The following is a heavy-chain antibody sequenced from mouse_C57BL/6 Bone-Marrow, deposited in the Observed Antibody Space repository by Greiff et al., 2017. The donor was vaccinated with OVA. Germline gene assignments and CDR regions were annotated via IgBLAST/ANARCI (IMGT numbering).Heavy chain of an antibody. D-gene: IGHD3-3*01. J-gene: IGHJ1*03. CDR1: GYPFTNYW. CDR3: ARSRTGTVWYVDV. V-gene: IGHV1-63*01. CDR2: LYPGGVYT. Sequence: QVQLQQSGAALVRPGTSVPISCKASGYPFTNYWLGWAKQRPGHGLEWIGDLYPGGVYTHYNEKFKGKATLTADKSSSTAYMQCSSRTSEDSAIYYCARSRTGTVWYVDVWGTGTTGTVSS.